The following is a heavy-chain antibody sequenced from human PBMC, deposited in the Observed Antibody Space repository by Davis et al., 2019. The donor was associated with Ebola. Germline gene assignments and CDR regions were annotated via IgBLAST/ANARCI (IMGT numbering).Heavy chain of an antibody. J-gene: IGHJ4*02. CDR1: GFTFSSYA. CDR3: ARSEPPDY. V-gene: IGHV3-48*02. CDR2: ISSSSSTI. Sequence: GESLKISCAASGFTFSSYAMNWVRQAPGKGLEWVSYISSSSSTIYYADSVKGRFTISRDNAKNSLYLQMNSLRDEDTAVYYCARSEPPDYWGQGTLVTVSS. D-gene: IGHD1-14*01.